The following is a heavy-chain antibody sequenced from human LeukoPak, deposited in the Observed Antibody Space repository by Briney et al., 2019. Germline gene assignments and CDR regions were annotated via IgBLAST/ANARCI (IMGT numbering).Heavy chain of an antibody. CDR1: GYSFTSYW. CDR3: AITGRGYCSSTSCHEKGWFDP. V-gene: IGHV5-51*01. D-gene: IGHD2-2*01. Sequence: GESLKISCKGYGYSFTSYWIGWVRQMPGKGLEWMGIIYPGDSDTRYSPSFQGQGTISADKSISTAYLQWSSLKASDTAMYYCAITGRGYCSSTSCHEKGWFDPWGQGTLVTVSS. CDR2: IYPGDSDT. J-gene: IGHJ5*02.